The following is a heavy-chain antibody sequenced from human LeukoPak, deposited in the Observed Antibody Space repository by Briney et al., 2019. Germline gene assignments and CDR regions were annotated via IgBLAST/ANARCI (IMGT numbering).Heavy chain of an antibody. D-gene: IGHD3-10*01. CDR1: GFTVSSNY. J-gene: IGHJ3*02. V-gene: IGHV3-53*01. CDR2: IYSGYST. CDR3: AREYRGSRRSDAFDI. Sequence: GGSLRLSCAASGFTVSSNYMSWVRQAPGKGLEWVSVIYSGYSTYYADSVKGRFTISRDNSKNTLYLQMNSLRAEDTAVYYCAREYRGSRRSDAFDIWGQGTMVTVSS.